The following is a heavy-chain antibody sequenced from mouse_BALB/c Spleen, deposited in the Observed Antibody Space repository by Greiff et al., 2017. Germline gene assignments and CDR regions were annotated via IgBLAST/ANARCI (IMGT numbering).Heavy chain of an antibody. CDR1: GYAFSSSW. D-gene: IGHD1-2*01. CDR2: IYPGDGDT. V-gene: IGHV1-82*01. CDR3: AREFITTATAFDY. J-gene: IGHJ2*01. Sequence: VKLQESGPELVKPGASVKISCKASGYAFSSSWMNWVKQRPGQGLEWIGRIYPGDGDTNYNGKFKGKATLTADKSSSTAYMQLSSLTSVDSAVYFCAREFITTATAFDYWGQGTTLTVSS.